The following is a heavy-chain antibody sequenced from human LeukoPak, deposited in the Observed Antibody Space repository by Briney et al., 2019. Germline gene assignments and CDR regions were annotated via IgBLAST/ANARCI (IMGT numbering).Heavy chain of an antibody. D-gene: IGHD2-15*01. Sequence: PGGSLRLSCAASGFTFSSYAMSWVRQAPGKGLEWVLAISGNGGSTYYTDSVKGRFTISRDNSRNTLYVQMTRLTAEDTAVYYCAKHRDVTSKGSGLGSLGQGTLVTVSS. V-gene: IGHV3-23*01. CDR2: ISGNGGST. J-gene: IGHJ5*01. CDR3: AKHRDVTSKGSGLGS. CDR1: GFTFSSYA.